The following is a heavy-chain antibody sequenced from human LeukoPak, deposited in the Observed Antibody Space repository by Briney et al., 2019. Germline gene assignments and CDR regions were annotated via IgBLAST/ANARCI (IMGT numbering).Heavy chain of an antibody. CDR3: ARDYYDSSGYYLDY. D-gene: IGHD3-22*01. J-gene: IGHJ4*02. CDR2: IYYSGST. CDR1: GGSISSYY. Sequence: SETLSLTCTVSGGSISSYYWNWIRQPPGKGLEWIGYIYYSGSTNYNPSLKSRVTISVDTSKNQFSLKLSSVTAADTAVYYCARDYYDSSGYYLDYWGQGTLVTVSS. V-gene: IGHV4-59*01.